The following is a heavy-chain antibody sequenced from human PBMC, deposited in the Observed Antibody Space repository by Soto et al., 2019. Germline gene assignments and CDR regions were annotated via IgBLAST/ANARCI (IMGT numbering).Heavy chain of an antibody. D-gene: IGHD3-22*01. J-gene: IGHJ5*02. CDR3: ARDPTPKRITMT. Sequence: GASVKVSCKASGYTFTSYAMHWVRQAPGQRLEWMGWINAGNGNTKYSQKFQGRVTITRDTSASTAYMELSSLRSEDTAVYYCARDPTPKRITMTWGQGTLVTVSS. V-gene: IGHV1-3*01. CDR1: GYTFTSYA. CDR2: INAGNGNT.